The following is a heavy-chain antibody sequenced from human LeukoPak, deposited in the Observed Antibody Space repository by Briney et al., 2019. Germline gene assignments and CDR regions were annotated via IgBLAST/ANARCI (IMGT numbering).Heavy chain of an antibody. CDR2: IIGRGGST. Sequence: GGSLRLPCAASGFTLSSYAMSWVPQAPGKGLEWVSAIIGRGGSTYYADSVKGRFTISRDNSKNTLYLQMNSLRAEDTAVYYCASTATYYDSSGYYPGDAFDIWGQGTMVTVSS. CDR3: ASTATYYDSSGYYPGDAFDI. CDR1: GFTLSSYA. J-gene: IGHJ3*02. D-gene: IGHD3-22*01. V-gene: IGHV3-23*01.